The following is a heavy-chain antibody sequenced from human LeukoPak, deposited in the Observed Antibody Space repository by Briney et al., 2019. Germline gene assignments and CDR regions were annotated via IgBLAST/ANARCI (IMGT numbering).Heavy chain of an antibody. V-gene: IGHV4-59*12. CDR2: IYYSGST. CDR3: AREYYYDSSGRPAYYYGMDV. J-gene: IGHJ6*02. D-gene: IGHD3-22*01. CDR1: GGSISSYY. Sequence: SETLSLTCTVSGGSISSYYWSWIRQPPGKGREWIGYIYYSGSTNYNPSLKSRVTISVDTSKNQFSLKLSSVTAADTAVYYCAREYYYDSSGRPAYYYGMDVWGQGTTVTVSS.